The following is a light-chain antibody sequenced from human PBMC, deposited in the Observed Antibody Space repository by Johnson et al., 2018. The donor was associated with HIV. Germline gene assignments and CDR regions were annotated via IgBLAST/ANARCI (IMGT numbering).Light chain of an antibody. V-gene: IGLV1-51*01. CDR2: DNH. CDR1: SSNIGNNY. J-gene: IGLJ1*01. Sequence: HSVLSQPPSVSAAPGQKVTISCSGSSSNIGNNYVSWYQQLPGTAPKVLIYDNHKRPSGIPDRVSGSKSGTSATLGITGLQTGDEAYYYCGTWDSSLSVYVFGTGTKVTVL. CDR3: GTWDSSLSVYV.